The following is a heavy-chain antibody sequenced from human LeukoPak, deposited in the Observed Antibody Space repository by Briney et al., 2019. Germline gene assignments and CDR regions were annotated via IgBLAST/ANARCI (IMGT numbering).Heavy chain of an antibody. CDR1: GFTFSSYS. CDR2: ISSSSSYI. J-gene: IGHJ4*02. Sequence: GGSLRLSCAASGFTFSSYSMNWVRQAPGKGLEWVSSISSSSSYIYYADSVKGRFTISRDNAKNSLYLQMNSLRAEDTAVYYCAKDLSYYGSGSYPYYFDYWGQGTLVTVSS. D-gene: IGHD3-10*01. CDR3: AKDLSYYGSGSYPYYFDY. V-gene: IGHV3-21*04.